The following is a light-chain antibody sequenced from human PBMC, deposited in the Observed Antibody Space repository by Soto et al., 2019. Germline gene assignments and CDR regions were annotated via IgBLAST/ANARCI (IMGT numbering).Light chain of an antibody. CDR2: DVS. CDR1: SSDVGGYNR. CDR3: TSYATGSAYV. Sequence: HSALTQPPSVSGSPGQSVTISCTGTSSDVGGYNRVSWYQQPPGKAPKLLIYDVSNRPSGGSTRFSGSKSGNTASLTISGLQAEDEADYYCTSYATGSAYVFGSGTKLTVL. V-gene: IGLV2-18*02. J-gene: IGLJ1*01.